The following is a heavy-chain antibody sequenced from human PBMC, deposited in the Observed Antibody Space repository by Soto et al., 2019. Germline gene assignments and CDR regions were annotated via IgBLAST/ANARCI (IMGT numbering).Heavy chain of an antibody. CDR1: GFTFSSCT. CDR2: ISPSSGHI. CDR3: SDCSGGAGHNNYGIDV. V-gene: IGHV3-21*06. D-gene: IGHD2-15*01. J-gene: IGHJ6*02. Sequence: EVHLVESGGGLVKPGGSLRLSCAVSGFTFSSCTMNWVRQAPGKGLEWVSSISPSSGHIYYADSVQGRFTCSRDNAKNSLVLYSITLRGATTAVFYCSDCSGGAGHNNYGIDVWGQGTTVTVSS.